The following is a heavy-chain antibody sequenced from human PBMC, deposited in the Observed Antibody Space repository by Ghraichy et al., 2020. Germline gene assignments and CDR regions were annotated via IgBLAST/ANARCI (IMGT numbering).Heavy chain of an antibody. CDR2: IYYSGST. D-gene: IGHD4-11*01. J-gene: IGHJ6*02. V-gene: IGHV4-31*03. CDR1: GGSISSGGYY. CDR3: ARDSGNYVPYYYGMDV. Sequence: SETLSLTCTVSGGSISSGGYYWSWIRQHPGKGLEWIGYIYYSGSTYYNPSLKSRVTISVDTSKNQFSLKLSSVTAADTAVYYCARDSGNYVPYYYGMDVWGQGTTVTVSS.